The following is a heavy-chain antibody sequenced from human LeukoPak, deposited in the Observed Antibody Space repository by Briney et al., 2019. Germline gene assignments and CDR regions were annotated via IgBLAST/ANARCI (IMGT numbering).Heavy chain of an antibody. CDR3: AKGSGYSGPPD. CDR1: GFTFISYT. V-gene: IGHV3-23*01. CDR2: ISGSGGSS. J-gene: IGHJ4*02. D-gene: IGHD5-12*01. Sequence: VGSLRLSCAASGFTFISYTMSWVRQAPGKGLEWVSTISGSGGSSDYAESVKGRFTISRDNSKNTVYVQMNSLRAEDTAVYYCAKGSGYSGPPDWGQGTLVTVSA.